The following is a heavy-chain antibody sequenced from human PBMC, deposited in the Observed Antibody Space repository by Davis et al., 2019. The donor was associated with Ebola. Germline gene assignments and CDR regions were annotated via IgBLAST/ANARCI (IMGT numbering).Heavy chain of an antibody. J-gene: IGHJ2*01. CDR2: ISYDGREK. D-gene: IGHD4-23*01. CDR3: AKDDSGGYSAWYIDL. V-gene: IGHV3-30*18. CDR1: GFTFINYG. Sequence: GGSLRLSCAATGFTFINYGIHWVRQAPGKGLEWVAVISYDGREKYFADSVKGRFTISRDNSKDTVDLQMNSLTTDDTAVYFCAKDDSGGYSAWYIDLWGRGTLVSVSS.